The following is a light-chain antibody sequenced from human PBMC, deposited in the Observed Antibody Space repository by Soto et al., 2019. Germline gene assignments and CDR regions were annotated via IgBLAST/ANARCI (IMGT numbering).Light chain of an antibody. Sequence: DIHMTQSPSTLSASVGDRVTITCRASQSVNSWLAWYQQRPGKAPKLLIYDASTLESGVPSRFSGSGSGTEFTLTISSLQPDDFATYYCHQYNSYHTFGGGTKVDIK. V-gene: IGKV1-5*01. J-gene: IGKJ4*01. CDR3: HQYNSYHT. CDR2: DAS. CDR1: QSVNSW.